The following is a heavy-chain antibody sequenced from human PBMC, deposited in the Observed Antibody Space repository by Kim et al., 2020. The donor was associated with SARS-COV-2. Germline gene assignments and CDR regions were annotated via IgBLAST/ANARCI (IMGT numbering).Heavy chain of an antibody. J-gene: IGHJ4*02. V-gene: IGHV4-59*09. Sequence: TNYTPSLKSRVTISVDTSKNQFSLKLSSVTAADTAVYYCARGVSPRLLDYWGQGTLVTVSS. D-gene: IGHD6-6*01. CDR2: T. CDR3: ARGVSPRLLDY.